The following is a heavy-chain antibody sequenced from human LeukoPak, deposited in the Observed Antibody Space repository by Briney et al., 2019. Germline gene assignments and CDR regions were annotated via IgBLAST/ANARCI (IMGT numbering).Heavy chain of an antibody. J-gene: IGHJ5*02. Sequence: SETLSLTCAVYGGSFSGYYWSWIRQPPGKGLEWIGEINHSGSTNYNPSLKSRVTISVDTSKNQFSLKLSSVTAAGTAVSYCARGHRPFDPWGQGTLVTVSS. CDR1: GGSFSGYY. CDR3: ARGHRPFDP. V-gene: IGHV4-34*01. CDR2: INHSGST.